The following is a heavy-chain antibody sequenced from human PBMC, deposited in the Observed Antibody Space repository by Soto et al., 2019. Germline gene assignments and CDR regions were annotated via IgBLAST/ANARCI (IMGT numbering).Heavy chain of an antibody. CDR2: ISGSGGGST. Sequence: LRLSCVASGFTFSSYAMSWVRQAPGKGLEWVSTISGSGGGSTYYADSVKGRFTISRDNSKNTLYLQMNSLRAEDTAVYYCAKVTYYYDTSVYYYFDYWGQGTQVTASS. V-gene: IGHV3-23*01. CDR1: GFTFSSYA. CDR3: AKVTYYYDTSVYYYFDY. D-gene: IGHD3-22*01. J-gene: IGHJ4*02.